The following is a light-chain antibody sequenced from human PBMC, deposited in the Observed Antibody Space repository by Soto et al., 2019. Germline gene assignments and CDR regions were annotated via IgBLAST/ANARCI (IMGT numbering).Light chain of an antibody. CDR1: SSNIGSNT. CDR3: ASWDVSLNGFWV. Sequence: QSVLTQPPSASGTPGQTVTISCSGSSSNIGSNTVNWYQHLPGTAPKLLIYDNDQRPSGVPDRFSGSKSGTSASLAISGLRSEDEADYYCASWDVSLNGFWVFGGGTKLTVL. J-gene: IGLJ3*02. V-gene: IGLV1-44*01. CDR2: DND.